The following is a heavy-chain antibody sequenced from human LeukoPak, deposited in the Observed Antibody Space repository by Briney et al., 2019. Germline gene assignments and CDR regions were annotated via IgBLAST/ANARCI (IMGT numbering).Heavy chain of an antibody. D-gene: IGHD3-22*01. CDR1: GYTFTSYY. V-gene: IGHV1-46*01. J-gene: IGHJ4*02. CDR2: INPSGGST. CDR3: ARPHSDGSASYYFDY. Sequence: ASVKVSCKASGYTFTSYYMHWVRQPPGQGLEWMGIINPSGGSTSYEKRFQGRVTMTRYTSTSTVYMELSSLRSEDTAVYYCARPHSDGSASYYFDYWGQGTLVTVSS.